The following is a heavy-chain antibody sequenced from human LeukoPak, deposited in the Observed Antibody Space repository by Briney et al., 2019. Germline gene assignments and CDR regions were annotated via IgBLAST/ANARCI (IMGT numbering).Heavy chain of an antibody. Sequence: PSGTLSLTCAVSGGSISSGGYSWSWIRQPPGKGLEWIGYIYHSGSTYYNPSLKSRVTISVDRSKNQFSLKLSSVTAADTAVYYCARTDITMVRGRRVASAFDIWGQGTMVTVSS. D-gene: IGHD3-10*01. CDR3: ARTDITMVRGRRVASAFDI. J-gene: IGHJ3*02. V-gene: IGHV4-30-2*01. CDR2: IYHSGST. CDR1: GGSISSGGYS.